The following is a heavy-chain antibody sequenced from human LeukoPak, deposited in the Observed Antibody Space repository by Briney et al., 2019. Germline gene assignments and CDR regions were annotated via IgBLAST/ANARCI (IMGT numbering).Heavy chain of an antibody. CDR3: AREDRRNYCTSTSCYLYDAFDI. CDR2: IYYSGST. D-gene: IGHD2-2*01. J-gene: IGHJ3*02. Sequence: PSETLSLTCTVSGDSISSGDYYWSWIRQPPGKGLEWIGYIYYSGSTHYNPSLKSRVTISVDMSKNQFSLKLSSVTAADTAVYYCAREDRRNYCTSTSCYLYDAFDIWGQGTMVTVSS. CDR1: GDSISSGDYY. V-gene: IGHV4-30-4*08.